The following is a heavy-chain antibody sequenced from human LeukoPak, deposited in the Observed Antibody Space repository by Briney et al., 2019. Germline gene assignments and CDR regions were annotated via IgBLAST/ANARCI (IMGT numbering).Heavy chain of an antibody. J-gene: IGHJ4*02. V-gene: IGHV3-48*01. Sequence: GGSLRLSCAASGFTFSSYSMNWVRQAPGKGLESVSYISSSSSTIYYADSVKGRFTISRDNAKNSLYLQMNSLRAEDTAVYYCARRGGYYDSSGYSYYFDYWGQGTLVTVSS. D-gene: IGHD3-22*01. CDR1: GFTFSSYS. CDR2: ISSSSSTI. CDR3: ARRGGYYDSSGYSYYFDY.